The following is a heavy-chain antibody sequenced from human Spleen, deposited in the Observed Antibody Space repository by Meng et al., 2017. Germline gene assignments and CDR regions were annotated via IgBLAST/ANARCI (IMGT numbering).Heavy chain of an antibody. Sequence: QMQLQESGPGLVRPSGTLSLTCGVSGDSIRSDKWWSWVRQPPGQGLEWIGEVYNTGDTNYNPSLKSRATISADTSMNQFSLELRSVIAADTAVYYCVYFRSGYFSSGQGTLVTVSS. D-gene: IGHD3-22*01. V-gene: IGHV4-4*02. CDR3: VYFRSGYFS. CDR2: VYNTGDT. J-gene: IGHJ5*02. CDR1: GDSIRSDKW.